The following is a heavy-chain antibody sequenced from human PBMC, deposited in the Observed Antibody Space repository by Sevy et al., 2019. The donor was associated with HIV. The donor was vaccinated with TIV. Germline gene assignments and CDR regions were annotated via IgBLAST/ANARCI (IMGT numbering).Heavy chain of an antibody. CDR1: GITFSTSG. V-gene: IGHV3-30*18. Sequence: GGSLRLSCVVSGITFSTSGMHRVRQAPGKGLEWVAVISYHGRDKFYADSVKGRSTISRDNSKNILYLQMISLRAEDTAVYYCAKGFTGYNGMDVWGQGTMVTVSS. D-gene: IGHD3-9*01. CDR2: ISYHGRDK. J-gene: IGHJ6*02. CDR3: AKGFTGYNGMDV.